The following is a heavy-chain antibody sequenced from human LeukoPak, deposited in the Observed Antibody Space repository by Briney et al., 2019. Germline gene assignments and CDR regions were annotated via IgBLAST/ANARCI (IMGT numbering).Heavy chain of an antibody. V-gene: IGHV4-34*01. CDR1: GGSFSGYY. Sequence: PSETLSLTCAVYGGSFSGYYWSWIRQPPGKGLEWIGEINHSGSTNYNPSLKSRVTISVDTSKNQFSLKLSSVTAADTAVYYCARGPKYYDILTYYYYCGMDVWGQGTTVTVSS. CDR3: ARGPKYYDILTYYYYCGMDV. D-gene: IGHD3-9*01. J-gene: IGHJ6*02. CDR2: INHSGST.